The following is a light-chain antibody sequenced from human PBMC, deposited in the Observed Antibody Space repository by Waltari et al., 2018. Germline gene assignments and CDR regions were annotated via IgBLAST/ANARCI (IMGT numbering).Light chain of an antibody. CDR2: GAS. CDR3: QHYVSLPAT. Sequence: EIVLTQSPGTLSLSPGERATLPCRASQSVSRTLAWYQQKPGQAPRLLIYGASTRATGIPERFSGGGSGTDFSLTISRLEPEDFAVYYCQHYVSLPATFGQGTKVEI. J-gene: IGKJ1*01. V-gene: IGKV3-20*01. CDR1: QSVSRT.